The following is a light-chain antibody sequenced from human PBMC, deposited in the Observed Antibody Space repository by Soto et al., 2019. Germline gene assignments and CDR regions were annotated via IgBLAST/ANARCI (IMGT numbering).Light chain of an antibody. Sequence: QSVLTQPPSVSWAPGQRVIISCTVSSSNIGAGYDVHWYQQLPGTAPRLLIYDNNNRPSGVPARFSVSKSDTSASLAITGLQPEDEADYYCQSYDSSLSGSYVFGTGTRSPS. V-gene: IGLV1-40*01. CDR3: QSYDSSLSGSYV. CDR1: SSNIGAGYD. J-gene: IGLJ1*01. CDR2: DNN.